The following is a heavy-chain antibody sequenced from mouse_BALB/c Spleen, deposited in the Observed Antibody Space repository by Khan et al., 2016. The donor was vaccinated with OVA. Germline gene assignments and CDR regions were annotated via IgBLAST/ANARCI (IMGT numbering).Heavy chain of an antibody. V-gene: IGHV3-2*02. D-gene: IGHD1-2*01. Sequence: EVKLEESGPGLVKPSQSLSLTCTVTGYSITSGYGWNWIRQFPGNNLEWMGYISYSGSTNYNPSLTSRLSITRDTSKNQFFLQLNSVTTEDTATYYCARTARIKYWGQGTTLTVSS. CDR1: GYSITSGYG. CDR2: ISYSGST. CDR3: ARTARIKY. J-gene: IGHJ2*01.